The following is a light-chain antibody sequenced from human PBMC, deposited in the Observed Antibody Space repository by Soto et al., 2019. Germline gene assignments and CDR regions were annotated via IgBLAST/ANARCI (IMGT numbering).Light chain of an antibody. Sequence: QSVLTQPPSVSGAPGQRVTISCTGSSSNIGAGYDVHWYQQLPGTAPKLLIYGNSNRPSGVPDRFSGSKSGTSASLAITGLQVENEADYCSHTYDNSLSAYVFRTGTKLTVL. CDR2: GNS. J-gene: IGLJ1*01. CDR3: HTYDNSLSAYV. CDR1: SSNIGAGYD. V-gene: IGLV1-40*01.